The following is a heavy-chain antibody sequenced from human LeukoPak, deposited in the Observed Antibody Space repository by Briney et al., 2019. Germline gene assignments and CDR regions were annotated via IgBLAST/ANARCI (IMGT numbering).Heavy chain of an antibody. J-gene: IGHJ4*02. Sequence: PGGSLRLSCAASGFTFSSYAIQWVRQAPGKGLEWVSSISGSGSYIYYADSVKGRFTISRDNAKNSLDLQMNSLRVEDTAVYYCARLQWLQTGRDFLDYWGQGTLVTVSS. D-gene: IGHD6-19*01. CDR2: ISGSGSYI. CDR1: GFTFSSYA. CDR3: ARLQWLQTGRDFLDY. V-gene: IGHV3-21*06.